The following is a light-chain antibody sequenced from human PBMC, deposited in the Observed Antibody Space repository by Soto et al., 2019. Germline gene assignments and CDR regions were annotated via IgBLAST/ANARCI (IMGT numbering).Light chain of an antibody. J-gene: IGKJ3*01. Sequence: DIQMTQSPSSLSASVGDRVTITCRASQTISRNLNWYQWKPGKAPNLLIYETSSLRDGVPFMFSGTGFATDFTLTINGLQADDFATYWCQQTYSIPPTFGPGTTVDV. CDR1: QTISRN. CDR3: QQTYSIPPT. V-gene: IGKV1-39*01. CDR2: ETS.